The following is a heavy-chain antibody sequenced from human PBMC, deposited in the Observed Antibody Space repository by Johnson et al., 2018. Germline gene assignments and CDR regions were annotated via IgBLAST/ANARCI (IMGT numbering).Heavy chain of an antibody. D-gene: IGHD1-26*01. Sequence: VQLVESGGGLVQPGGSLRLSCAASGFTFSSYSMNWVRQAPGKGLEWVSYISSSSGTIFYADSVKGRFTISRDNARNSLSLQMNRRREEDTAVFYCARRILPDDYYYGLAVWGQGTTVAVS. V-gene: IGHV3-48*02. J-gene: IGHJ6*02. CDR2: ISSSSGTI. CDR3: ARRILPDDYYYGLAV. CDR1: GFTFSSYS.